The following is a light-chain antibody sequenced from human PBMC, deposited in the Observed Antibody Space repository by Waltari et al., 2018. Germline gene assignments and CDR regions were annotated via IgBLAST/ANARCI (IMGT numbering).Light chain of an antibody. J-gene: IGKJ1*01. CDR2: AAS. Sequence: DIQMTLSPSSLSPSVGARVNITFRASQGINSWLMWYPQKAEKVPRSLIYAASTLQTGVSSRFSGSGTGTHFTLTISSLQPEDFATYYCQQYHAYPRTFGQGTKV. CDR3: QQYHAYPRT. CDR1: QGINSW. V-gene: IGKV1D-16*01.